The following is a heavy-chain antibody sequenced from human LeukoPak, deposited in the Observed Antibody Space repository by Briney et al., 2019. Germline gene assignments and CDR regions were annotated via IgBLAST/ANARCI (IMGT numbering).Heavy chain of an antibody. D-gene: IGHD2-21*01. CDR1: GFTFSSYS. V-gene: IGHV3-21*01. J-gene: IGHJ6*03. Sequence: GGSLRLSCAASGFTFSSYSMNWVRQAPGKGLEWVSSISSSSSYIYYADSVKGRFTISRDNAKNSLYLPMNSLRAEDTAVYYCARDGKPYCGGDCYMDVWGKGTTVTVPS. CDR2: ISSSSSYI. CDR3: ARDGKPYCGGDCYMDV.